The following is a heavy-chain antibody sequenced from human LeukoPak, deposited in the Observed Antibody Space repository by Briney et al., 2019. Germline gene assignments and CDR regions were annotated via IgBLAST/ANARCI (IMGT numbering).Heavy chain of an antibody. CDR2: ISGSGAKT. V-gene: IGHV3-23*01. CDR1: GIIFSNYG. Sequence: GGSLRLSCTASGIIFSNYGMSWVRQAPGKGLEWVSGISGSGAKTYYADSVKGRFSISRDNSKNTVYLQVNSLRGEDTAVYYCAKDIRGYSSGWPWFDYWGQGTLVTVSP. D-gene: IGHD2-15*01. CDR3: AKDIRGYSSGWPWFDY. J-gene: IGHJ4*02.